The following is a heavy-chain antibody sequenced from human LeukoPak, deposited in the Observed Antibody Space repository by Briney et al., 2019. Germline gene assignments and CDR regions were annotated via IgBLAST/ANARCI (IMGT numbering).Heavy chain of an antibody. J-gene: IGHJ4*02. CDR1: GFTFSSYD. D-gene: IGHD3-22*01. CDR3: AKDRKTYYYDSSGYFFDY. Sequence: PGRSLSLFCAASGFTFSSYDMHGVRQAPRKGLEGVKVLWYNGSNKYYADSVKGRFTISRDNSKDTLYLQMNSLRAEDTAVYYCAKDRKTYYYDSSGYFFDYWGQGTLVTVSS. CDR2: LWYNGSNK. V-gene: IGHV3-33*06.